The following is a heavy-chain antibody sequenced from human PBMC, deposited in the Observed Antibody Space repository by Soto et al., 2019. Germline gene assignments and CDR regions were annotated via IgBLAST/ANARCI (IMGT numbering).Heavy chain of an antibody. CDR1: GYSFTNYW. Sequence: PGESLKISCKGPGYSFTNYWIDWVRQMPGKGLEWMGIMYLGDSDTRYSPSFQGQVTISADKSISTAYLHWSSLKASDTAMYYCARVVDTSMAIDYWGQGALVTVSS. CDR3: ARVVDTSMAIDY. V-gene: IGHV5-51*01. J-gene: IGHJ4*02. CDR2: MYLGDSDT. D-gene: IGHD5-18*01.